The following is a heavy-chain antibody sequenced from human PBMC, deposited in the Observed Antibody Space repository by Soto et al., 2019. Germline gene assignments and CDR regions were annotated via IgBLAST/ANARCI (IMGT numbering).Heavy chain of an antibody. J-gene: IGHJ4*02. V-gene: IGHV3-23*01. CDR2: ISGSGGTT. CDR3: AKDSRRFDY. Sequence: GGSLRLSCAASGFIFSSYAMSWVRQVPGKGLEWVSVISGSGGTTYYADSVKGRFTISRDNSKNTVYLQMNSLRAEDTAVYYCAKDSRRFDYWGQGTLVTVSS. CDR1: GFIFSSYA.